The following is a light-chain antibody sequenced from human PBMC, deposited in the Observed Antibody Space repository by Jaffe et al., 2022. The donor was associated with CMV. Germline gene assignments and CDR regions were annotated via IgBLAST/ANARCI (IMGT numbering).Light chain of an antibody. CDR3: SSYGGSNNFV. CDR2: EVS. Sequence: QSALTQPPSASGSPGQSVTISCTGTSSDVGGSDYVSWYQQHPGKAPKLIIFEVSKRPSGVPDRFSGSKSGNTASLTVSGLQTEDEADYYCSSYGGSNNFVFGTGTKVTVL. J-gene: IGLJ1*01. CDR1: SSDVGGSDY. V-gene: IGLV2-8*01.